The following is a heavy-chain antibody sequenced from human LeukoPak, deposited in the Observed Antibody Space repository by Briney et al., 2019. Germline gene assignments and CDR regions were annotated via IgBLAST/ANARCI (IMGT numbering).Heavy chain of an antibody. J-gene: IGHJ5*02. V-gene: IGHV4-31*03. Sequence: SQTLSLTCTVSGGSISSGGYCWSWIRRHPGKGLEWIGYIYYSGSTYYNPSLKSRVTISVDTSKNQFSLKLSSVTAADTAVYYCARVDCSGGSCYGVWFDPWGQGTLVTVSS. D-gene: IGHD2-15*01. CDR1: GGSISSGGYC. CDR3: ARVDCSGGSCYGVWFDP. CDR2: IYYSGST.